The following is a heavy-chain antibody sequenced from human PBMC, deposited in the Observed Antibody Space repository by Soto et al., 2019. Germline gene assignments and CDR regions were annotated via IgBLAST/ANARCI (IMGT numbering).Heavy chain of an antibody. J-gene: IGHJ4*02. D-gene: IGHD6-19*01. CDR2: IYHSGST. Sequence: QLQLQESGSGLVKPSQTLSLTCSVSGGSISSGGYSWSWIRQPPGQGLEWIGYIYHSGSTYYNPSLKSRVTISVDRSKNQFSLKLSSVTAADTAVYYWARAGGLGAVAADYWGQGTLVTVSS. CDR3: ARAGGLGAVAADY. CDR1: GGSISSGGYS. V-gene: IGHV4-30-2*01.